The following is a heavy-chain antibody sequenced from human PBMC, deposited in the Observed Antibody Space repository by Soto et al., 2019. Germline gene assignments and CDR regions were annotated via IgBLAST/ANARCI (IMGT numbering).Heavy chain of an antibody. D-gene: IGHD3-16*01. Sequence: LRLSCAASGFTFSSYGMHWVRQAPGKGLEWVAVISYDGSNKYYADSVKGRFTISRDNSKNTLYLQMNSLRAEDTAVYYCAKDLLRFGRTIDYWGQGTLVTVSS. CDR2: ISYDGSNK. J-gene: IGHJ4*02. CDR1: GFTFSSYG. CDR3: AKDLLRFGRTIDY. V-gene: IGHV3-30*18.